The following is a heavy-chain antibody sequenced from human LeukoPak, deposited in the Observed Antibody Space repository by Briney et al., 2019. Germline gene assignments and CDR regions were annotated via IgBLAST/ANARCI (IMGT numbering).Heavy chain of an antibody. D-gene: IGHD4-23*01. CDR3: ARGPYYGGPGDYYYGMDV. V-gene: IGHV3-33*01. Sequence: GGSLRLSCAASGFTFSSYGMHWVRQPPGKGLEWVAVTWYDGSNKYCADSVEGRFTISRDNSKNTLYLQMNSLRADDTAVYYCARGPYYGGPGDYYYGMDVWGQGTTVTVSS. J-gene: IGHJ6*02. CDR1: GFTFSSYG. CDR2: TWYDGSNK.